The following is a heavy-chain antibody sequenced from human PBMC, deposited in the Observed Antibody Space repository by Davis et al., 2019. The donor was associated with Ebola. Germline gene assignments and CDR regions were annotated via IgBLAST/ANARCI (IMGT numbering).Heavy chain of an antibody. Sequence: GESLKISCAASGFTFTNFWSHWVRQAPGKGLVWVARISSDGRRASYADFVKGRFTISRDNAKDTIYLQVNSLRVDDTAVYYCARDLKQPRPSYYDGMDVWGQGTTVTVSS. CDR3: ARDLKQPRPSYYDGMDV. CDR1: GFTFTNFW. V-gene: IGHV3-74*01. J-gene: IGHJ6*02. CDR2: ISSDGRRA. D-gene: IGHD6-13*01.